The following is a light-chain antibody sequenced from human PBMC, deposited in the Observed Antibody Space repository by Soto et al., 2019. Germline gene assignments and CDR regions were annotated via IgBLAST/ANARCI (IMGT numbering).Light chain of an antibody. CDR2: DVS. CDR3: SSYTSSSTLGV. V-gene: IGLV2-14*01. Sequence: QPALTQPASVSGSPGRSITISCTGTRSDVGGYNYVSWYQQHPGKAPKLMIYDVSNRPSGVSNRFSGSKSGNTASLTISGLQAEDEADYYCSSYTSSSTLGVFGTGTKVTVL. CDR1: RSDVGGYNY. J-gene: IGLJ1*01.